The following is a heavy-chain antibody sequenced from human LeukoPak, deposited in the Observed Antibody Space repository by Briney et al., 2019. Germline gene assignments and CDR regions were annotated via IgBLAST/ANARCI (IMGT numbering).Heavy chain of an antibody. CDR3: AREGYSYDKKLEY. J-gene: IGHJ4*02. V-gene: IGHV4-38-2*02. D-gene: IGHD5-18*01. CDR1: GYSIGSGYY. Sequence: SETLSLTCIVSGYSIGSGYYWGWIRQPPGKGLEWIGSISHSGSTSYNPSLKSRVTISIDTSKNQFSLKLSSVTAADTAVYYCAREGYSYDKKLEYWGQGTLVIVSS. CDR2: ISHSGST.